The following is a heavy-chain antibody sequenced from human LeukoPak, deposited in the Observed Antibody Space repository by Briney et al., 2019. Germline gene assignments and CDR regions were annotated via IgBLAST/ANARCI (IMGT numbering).Heavy chain of an antibody. V-gene: IGHV3-9*01. CDR1: GFTFDDYA. J-gene: IGHJ4*02. CDR3: ARDLRTYGYCDY. CDR2: ISWNSGSI. D-gene: IGHD5-18*01. Sequence: GGSLRLSYAASGFTFDDYAMHWVRQARGKGLEWVSGISWNSGSIGYADSVKGRFTISRDNAKNSLYLQMNSLRAEDTAVYYCARDLRTYGYCDYWGQGTLVTVSS.